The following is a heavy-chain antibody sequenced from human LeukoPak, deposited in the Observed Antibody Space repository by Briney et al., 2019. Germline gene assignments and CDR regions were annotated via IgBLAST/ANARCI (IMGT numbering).Heavy chain of an antibody. CDR3: ARLPMAVTPHVDY. J-gene: IGHJ4*02. Sequence: SETLSLTCTVSGGSISSSSYYWGWIRQSPGKGLERIGFMYYSGTTNYNPSLKSRVTISLGMSKNQFSLKLSSVTAADTAVYYCARLPMAVTPHVDYWGQGTLVTVSS. CDR2: MYYSGTT. CDR1: GGSISSSSYY. V-gene: IGHV4-61*05. D-gene: IGHD2-21*02.